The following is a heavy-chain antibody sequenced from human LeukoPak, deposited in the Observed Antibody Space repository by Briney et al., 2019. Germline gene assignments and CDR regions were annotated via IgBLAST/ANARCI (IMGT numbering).Heavy chain of an antibody. CDR2: IRSKAYGGTT. J-gene: IGHJ6*02. CDR3: TQYCSGGSCYYYYYGMDV. V-gene: IGHV3-49*03. Sequence: GGSLRLSCTASGFTFCDYAMSWFRQAPGKGLEWVGFIRSKAYGGTTEYAASVKGRFTISRDDSKSIAYLQMNSLKTEDTAVYYCTQYCSGGSCYYYYYGMDVWGQGTTVTVSS. D-gene: IGHD2-15*01. CDR1: GFTFCDYA.